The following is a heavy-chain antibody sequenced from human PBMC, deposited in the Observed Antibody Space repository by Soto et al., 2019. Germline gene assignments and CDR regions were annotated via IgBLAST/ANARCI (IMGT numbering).Heavy chain of an antibody. Sequence: SVTLSRTRASSGVSDSSGHWRPWVRQTPQRGLEYIGEIFHDGTANYYPSFERRVAISVDTSKNQFSLKLTSVTAADTDIYFCARLVYDTRLNYMYFDFWGQG. V-gene: IGHV4-4*02. CDR1: GVSDSSGHW. J-gene: IGHJ4*02. D-gene: IGHD3-10*01. CDR3: ARLVYDTRLNYMYFDF. CDR2: IFHDGTA.